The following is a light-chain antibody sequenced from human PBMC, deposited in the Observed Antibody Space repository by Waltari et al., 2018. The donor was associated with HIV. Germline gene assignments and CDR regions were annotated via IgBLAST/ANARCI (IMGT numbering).Light chain of an antibody. Sequence: SYVLTQPPSVSVAPGQTARISCGGNNIGSKTVHWYRQRPGQAPVLVVYDDSVRPSGISERFSGSNSGNTATLTIGLFEAGDEADYYCQVWESSSSHSYVFGTGTTVTVL. CDR3: QVWESSSSHSYV. J-gene: IGLJ1*01. V-gene: IGLV3-21*02. CDR1: NIGSKT. CDR2: DDS.